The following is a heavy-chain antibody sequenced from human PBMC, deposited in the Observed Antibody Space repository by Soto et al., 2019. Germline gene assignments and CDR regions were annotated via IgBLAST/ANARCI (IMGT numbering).Heavy chain of an antibody. CDR3: ARDIRGYSGYGIDY. D-gene: IGHD5-12*01. CDR1: GGSFSGYY. J-gene: IGHJ4*02. V-gene: IGHV4-34*01. CDR2: INHSGST. Sequence: PSETLSLTCAVYGGSFSGYYWSWIRQPPGKGLEWIGEINHSGSTNYNPSLKSRVTISVDTSKNQFSLKLSSVTAADTAVYYCARDIRGYSGYGIDYWGQGTLVTVSS.